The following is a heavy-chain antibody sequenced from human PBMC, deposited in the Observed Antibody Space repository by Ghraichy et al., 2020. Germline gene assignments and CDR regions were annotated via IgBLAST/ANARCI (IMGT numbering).Heavy chain of an antibody. J-gene: IGHJ6*02. D-gene: IGHD2-15*01. CDR1: GFTFSSYS. CDR3: ASGRYCSGGSCFVVGMDV. CDR2: ISSSSSTI. V-gene: IGHV3-48*01. Sequence: GSLRLSCAASGFTFSSYSMNWVRQAPGKGLEWVSYISSSSSTIYYADSVKGRFTISRDNAKNSLYLQMNSLRAEDTAVYYCASGRYCSGGSCFVVGMDVWGQGTTVTVSS.